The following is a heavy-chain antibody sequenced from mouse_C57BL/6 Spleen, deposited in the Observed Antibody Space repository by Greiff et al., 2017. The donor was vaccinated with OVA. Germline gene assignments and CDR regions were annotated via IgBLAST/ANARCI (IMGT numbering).Heavy chain of an antibody. V-gene: IGHV1-50*01. CDR3: ASLNWGNLDY. J-gene: IGHJ2*01. CDR1: GYTFTSYW. CDR2: IDPSDSYT. Sequence: QVQLQQPGAELVKPGASVKLSCKASGYTFTSYWMQWVKQRPGQGLEWIGEIDPSDSYTNYNQKFKGKATLTVDTSSSTAYMQLSSLTAEDSAVYYCASLNWGNLDYWGQGTTLTVSS. D-gene: IGHD4-1*01.